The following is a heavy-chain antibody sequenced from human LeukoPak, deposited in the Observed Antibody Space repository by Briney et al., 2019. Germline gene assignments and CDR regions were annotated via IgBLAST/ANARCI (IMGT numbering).Heavy chain of an antibody. V-gene: IGHV1-2*02. CDR3: ARESTVEDFDY. J-gene: IGHJ4*02. CDR1: GYTFTGYY. Sequence: GASVKVSCKASGYTFTGYYMHWVRQAPGQGLEWMGWINPNSGGTNYARKFQGRVTMTRDTSISTAYMELSRLRSDDTAVYYCARESTVEDFDYWGQGTLVTVSS. CDR2: INPNSGGT. D-gene: IGHD4-23*01.